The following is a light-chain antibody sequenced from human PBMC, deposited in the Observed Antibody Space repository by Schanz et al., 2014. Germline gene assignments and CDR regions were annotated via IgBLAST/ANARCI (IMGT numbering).Light chain of an antibody. Sequence: EIVLTQSPGTLSLSPGERATLSCRASQSVNSDYLAWYQQRPGQAPRLLIYGASTRASDFPDRFSGSGSGTDFTLTISRLETEDFAVYYCQQYGSSPRTFGQGTKVEIK. CDR1: QSVNSDY. CDR3: QQYGSSPRT. CDR2: GAS. V-gene: IGKV3-20*01. J-gene: IGKJ1*01.